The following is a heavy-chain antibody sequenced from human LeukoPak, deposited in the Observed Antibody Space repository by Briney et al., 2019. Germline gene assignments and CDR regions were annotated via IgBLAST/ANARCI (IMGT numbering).Heavy chain of an antibody. CDR2: IIPILVIA. V-gene: IGHV1-69*04. J-gene: IGHJ4*02. Sequence: GASVKVSCKASGGTFSSYAISWVRQAPGQGLEWMGRIIPILVIANYAQKFQGRVTITADKSTSTAYMELSSLRSEDTAVYYCAVHSSSWYSGDYWGQGTLVTVSS. CDR1: GGTFSSYA. CDR3: AVHSSSWYSGDY. D-gene: IGHD6-13*01.